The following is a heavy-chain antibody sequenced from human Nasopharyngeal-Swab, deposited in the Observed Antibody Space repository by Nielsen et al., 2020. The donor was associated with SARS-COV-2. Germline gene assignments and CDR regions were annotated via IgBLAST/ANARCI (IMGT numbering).Heavy chain of an antibody. Sequence: ASVKVSCKASGYTFTSYGISWVRQAPGQGLEWMGWISAYNGNTNYAQKLQGRVTMTTDTSTSTAYMELRSLRSDATAVYYCARGTLDLRLGELSLTHWGQGTLVTVSS. CDR3: ARGTLDLRLGELSLTH. CDR2: ISAYNGNT. J-gene: IGHJ4*02. D-gene: IGHD3-16*02. CDR1: GYTFTSYG. V-gene: IGHV1-18*04.